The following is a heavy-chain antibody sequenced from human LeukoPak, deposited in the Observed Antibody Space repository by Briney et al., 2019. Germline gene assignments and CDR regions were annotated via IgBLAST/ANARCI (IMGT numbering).Heavy chain of an antibody. Sequence: GGSLRLSCAATGLTVSSNYMSWVRQAPGKGLEWVSVFYNGINTYYADSVKSRFTTSRDNSKDTLYLQMNSLRVEDTAVYFCARVGSGNTYGYGDYWGQGTLVTVSS. CDR2: FYNGINT. CDR1: GLTVSSNY. J-gene: IGHJ4*02. D-gene: IGHD5-18*01. CDR3: ARVGSGNTYGYGDY. V-gene: IGHV3-66*01.